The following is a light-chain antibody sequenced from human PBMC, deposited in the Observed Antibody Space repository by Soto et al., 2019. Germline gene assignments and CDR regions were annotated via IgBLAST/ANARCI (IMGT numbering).Light chain of an antibody. V-gene: IGKV3-20*01. Sequence: EIVLTQSPGTLSLSPGERGTLSCRASQSVSSIYLAWYQQKPGQAPRLPIHGASSRATGIPDRFSGSWSGTDFTLTISRMETQAFAAYYCQQYCGPPQTFGQGTTVDIK. CDR3: QQYCGPPQT. J-gene: IGKJ1*01. CDR1: QSVSSIY. CDR2: GAS.